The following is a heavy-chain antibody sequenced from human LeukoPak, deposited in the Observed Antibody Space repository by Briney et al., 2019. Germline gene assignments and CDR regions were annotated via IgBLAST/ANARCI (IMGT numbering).Heavy chain of an antibody. CDR2: IYHSGST. CDR3: ARVGWSASYFDY. J-gene: IGHJ4*02. V-gene: IGHV4-39*07. Sequence: SETLSLTCTVSGGSISSSSYYWGWIRQPPGKGLEWIGSIYHSGSTYYNPSLKSRVTISVDTSKNQFSLKLSSVTAADTAVYYCARVGWSASYFDYWGQGTLVTVSS. CDR1: GGSISSSSYY. D-gene: IGHD3-3*01.